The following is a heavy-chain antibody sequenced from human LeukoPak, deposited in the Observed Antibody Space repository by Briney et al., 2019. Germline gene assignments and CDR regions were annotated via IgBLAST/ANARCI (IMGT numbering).Heavy chain of an antibody. CDR3: ARRYYYDSSGYYAFDY. CDR2: IFPSGGEI. CDR1: GFTFSTFA. D-gene: IGHD3-22*01. V-gene: IGHV3-23*01. Sequence: GGSLRLSCAASGFTFSTFAMIWVRQPPGKGLEWVSSIFPSGGEIHYADSVRGRFTISRDNSKSTLSLQMNSLRAEDTAIYYCARRYYYDSSGYYAFDYWGQGTPVTVSS. J-gene: IGHJ4*02.